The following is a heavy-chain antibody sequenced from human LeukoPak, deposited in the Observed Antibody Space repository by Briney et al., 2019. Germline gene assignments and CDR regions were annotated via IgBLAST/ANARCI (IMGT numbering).Heavy chain of an antibody. V-gene: IGHV3-23*01. Sequence: PGGSLRLSCAASGFTFSSYAMSWVRQAPGKGLEWVSAIRGSGDSTYYADSVKGRFTISRDNSKNTLYLQMNSLRAEDTAVYYCAKEDCSSTSCYNLYYYYGMDVWGQGTTVTVSS. D-gene: IGHD2-2*02. CDR2: IRGSGDST. CDR1: GFTFSSYA. J-gene: IGHJ6*02. CDR3: AKEDCSSTSCYNLYYYYGMDV.